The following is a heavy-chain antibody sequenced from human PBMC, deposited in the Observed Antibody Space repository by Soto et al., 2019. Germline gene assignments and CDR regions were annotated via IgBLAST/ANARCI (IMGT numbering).Heavy chain of an antibody. CDR1: GFSLSTSGMR. CDR2: SDWDDDK. Sequence: SGPTLVNPTQTLTLTCTFSGFSLSTSGMRVSWIRQPPGKALEWLARSDWDDDKLYSTSLKTRLTISKDTSKNPVVLTMTNMDPVDTATYYCARSIVAAGNRWFDPWGQGTLVTVSS. D-gene: IGHD6-13*01. V-gene: IGHV2-70*04. CDR3: ARSIVAAGNRWFDP. J-gene: IGHJ5*02.